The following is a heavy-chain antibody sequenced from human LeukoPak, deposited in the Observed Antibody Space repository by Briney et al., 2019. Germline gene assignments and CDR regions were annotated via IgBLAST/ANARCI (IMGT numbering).Heavy chain of an antibody. V-gene: IGHV3-23*01. Sequence: GWSLRLSCAASGFTFSSYAMSWVRQAPGKGLEWVSTIASSGGSTYYADSVKGRFTISRDNSKNTLYLQMNSLRAEDAAIYYCAKSLPGSGSYDYWGQGTLVTVSS. D-gene: IGHD3-10*01. CDR2: IASSGGST. J-gene: IGHJ4*02. CDR3: AKSLPGSGSYDY. CDR1: GFTFSSYA.